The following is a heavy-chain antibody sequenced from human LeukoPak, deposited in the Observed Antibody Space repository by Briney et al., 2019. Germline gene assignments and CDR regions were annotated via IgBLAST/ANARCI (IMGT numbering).Heavy chain of an antibody. V-gene: IGHV3-21*01. Sequence: GGSLRLSCAASGFTFSKYSMNWVRQAPGKGLEWVSSINSSSSYIYYADSVKGRFTISRDNAKNSLYLQMNSLRDEDTAVYYCANLGPPGRDHYLESWGQGTLVTVSS. CDR1: GFTFSKYS. J-gene: IGHJ4*02. D-gene: IGHD5-24*01. CDR2: INSSSSYI. CDR3: ANLGPPGRDHYLES.